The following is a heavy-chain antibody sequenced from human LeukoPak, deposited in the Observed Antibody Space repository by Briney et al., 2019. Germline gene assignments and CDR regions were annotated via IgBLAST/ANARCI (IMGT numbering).Heavy chain of an antibody. CDR1: GYTFTSYD. CDR2: MNPNSGNT. CDR3: ARTPDYDFWSGFYY. J-gene: IGHJ4*02. Sequence: ASVKVSCKASGYTFTSYDINWVRQATGQGLEWMGWMNPNSGNTGYAQKFQGRVTMTRNTSISTAYMELSSLRSEDTAVYYCARTPDYDFWSGFYYWGQGTLVTVSS. V-gene: IGHV1-8*01. D-gene: IGHD3-3*01.